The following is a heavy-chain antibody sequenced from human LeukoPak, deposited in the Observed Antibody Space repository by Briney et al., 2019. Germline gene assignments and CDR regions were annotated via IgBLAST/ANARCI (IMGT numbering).Heavy chain of an antibody. CDR3: ARDSYYGSGSPRSY. J-gene: IGHJ4*02. CDR1: GYTFTSYG. CDR2: ISAYNGNT. D-gene: IGHD3-10*01. V-gene: IGHV1-18*01. Sequence: GESLKISCKGSGYTFTSYGISWVRQAPGQGLEWMGWISAYNGNTNYAQKLQGRVTMTTDTSTSTAYMELRSLRSDDTAVYYCARDSYYGSGSPRSYWGQGTLVTVSS.